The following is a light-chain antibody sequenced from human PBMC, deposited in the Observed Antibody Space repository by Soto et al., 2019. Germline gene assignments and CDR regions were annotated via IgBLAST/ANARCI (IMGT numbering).Light chain of an antibody. CDR3: QQYGSSL. Sequence: DIVLRQSPGTLSLSPRERATLSCSASQSVSSSYLAWYQQKPGQAPRLLIYGASSRATGIPDRFSGSGSGTDFTLTISRLEPEDFAVYYCQQYGSSLFGGGTKV. V-gene: IGKV3-20*01. J-gene: IGKJ4*01. CDR2: GAS. CDR1: QSVSSSY.